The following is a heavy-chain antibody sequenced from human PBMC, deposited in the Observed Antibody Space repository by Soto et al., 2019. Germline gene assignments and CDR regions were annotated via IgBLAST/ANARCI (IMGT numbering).Heavy chain of an antibody. J-gene: IGHJ3*02. V-gene: IGHV3-7*01. CDR1: GFTFSNYW. Sequence: PGGSLRLSCAASGFTFSNYWMRWVRQTPERGLEWVATISQDGSEKYHVDSVKGRFTISRDNAKNSLYLQMNSLRAEDTAVYYCTRREYSKSSGAPDIWGQGTMVTVSS. CDR2: ISQDGSEK. CDR3: TRREYSKSSGAPDI. D-gene: IGHD6-6*01.